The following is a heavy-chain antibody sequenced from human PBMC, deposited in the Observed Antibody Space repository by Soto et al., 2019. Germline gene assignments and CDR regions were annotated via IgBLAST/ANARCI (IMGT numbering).Heavy chain of an antibody. V-gene: IGHV3-23*01. D-gene: IGHD2-15*01. CDR1: GFTFSSYA. CDR2: ISGSGGST. J-gene: IGHJ4*02. CDR3: AKSYCSGGSCYMDYFDY. Sequence: GGSLRLSCAASGFTFSSYAMSWVRQAPGKGLEWVSAISGSGGSTYYADSVKGRFTISRDNSKNTLYLQMNSLRAEDTAVYYCAKSYCSGGSCYMDYFDYWGQGTLVTVSA.